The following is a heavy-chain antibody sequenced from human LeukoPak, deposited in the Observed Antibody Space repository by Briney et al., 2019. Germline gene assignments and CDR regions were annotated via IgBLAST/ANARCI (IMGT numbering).Heavy chain of an antibody. Sequence: SETLSLTCTVSGGSISSGDYYWSWIRQPPGKGLEWIGYIYHSGNTYYNPSLKSRVTISVDTSKNQFSLRLSSVTAADTAVYYCARTGGDCSSGLCYYAMDVWGQGTTVTVS. J-gene: IGHJ6*02. CDR1: GGSISSGDYY. CDR3: ARTGGDCSSGLCYYAMDV. D-gene: IGHD2-21*02. CDR2: IYHSGNT. V-gene: IGHV4-30-2*02.